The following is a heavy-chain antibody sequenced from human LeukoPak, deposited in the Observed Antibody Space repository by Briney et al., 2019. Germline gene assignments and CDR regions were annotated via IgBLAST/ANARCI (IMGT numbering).Heavy chain of an antibody. CDR2: IYTRGST. Sequence: SETLSLTCTVSGGSINNYYGSWIRQPAGKGLEWIGRIYTRGSTNYNPSLKSRVTMSVDTSKNQFSLKLSSVTAADTAVYYCARGRYCSADICSGGDAFDIWGQGTMVSVSS. D-gene: IGHD2-15*01. J-gene: IGHJ3*02. CDR1: GGSINNYY. CDR3: ARGRYCSADICSGGDAFDI. V-gene: IGHV4-4*07.